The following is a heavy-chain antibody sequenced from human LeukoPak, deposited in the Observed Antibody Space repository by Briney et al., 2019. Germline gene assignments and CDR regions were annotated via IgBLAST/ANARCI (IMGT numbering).Heavy chain of an antibody. CDR1: GYSISSGYY. CDR3: ARERYSSGSMGNRFDP. CDR2: IYHSGST. Sequence: PSETLSLTCTVSGYSISSGYYWGWIRQPPGKGLEWIGSIYHSGSTYYNPSLKSRVTISVDTSKNQFSLKLSSVTAADTAVYYCARERYSSGSMGNRFDPWGQGTLVTVSS. V-gene: IGHV4-38-2*02. D-gene: IGHD6-19*01. J-gene: IGHJ5*02.